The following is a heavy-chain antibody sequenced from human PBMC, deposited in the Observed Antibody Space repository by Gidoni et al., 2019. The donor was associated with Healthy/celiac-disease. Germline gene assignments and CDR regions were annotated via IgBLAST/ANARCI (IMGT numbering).Heavy chain of an antibody. CDR2: IYYSGST. CDR3: ARRWQKYDSSGYYSENWYFDL. D-gene: IGHD3-22*01. J-gene: IGHJ2*01. Sequence: QLQLQESGPGLVKPSETLSLTCTVSGGSISSSSYYWGWIRQPPGKGLEWIGSIYYSGSTYYNPSLKSRVTISVDTSKNQFSLKLSSVTAADTAVYYCARRWQKYDSSGYYSENWYFDLWGRGTLVTVSS. V-gene: IGHV4-39*01. CDR1: GGSISSSSYY.